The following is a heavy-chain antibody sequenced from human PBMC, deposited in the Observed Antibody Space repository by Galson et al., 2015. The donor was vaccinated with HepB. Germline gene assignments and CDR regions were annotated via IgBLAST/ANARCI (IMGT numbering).Heavy chain of an antibody. J-gene: IGHJ4*02. Sequence: SLRLSCAASGLEFSMYSMNWVRQAPGKGLEWISYISGNSGRIDYADSVQGRFTISRDNARNSMYLQMRSLKDEDTAVYFCTRGDGADSWYSEFWGQGTLVTVSS. CDR3: TRGDGADSWYSEF. D-gene: IGHD1-26*01. CDR2: ISGNSGRI. V-gene: IGHV3-48*02. CDR1: GLEFSMYS.